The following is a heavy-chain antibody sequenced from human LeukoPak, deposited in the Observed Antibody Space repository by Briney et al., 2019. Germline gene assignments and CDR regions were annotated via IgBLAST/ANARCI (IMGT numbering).Heavy chain of an antibody. CDR2: INSDGSST. CDR3: ARDRKDETTVVSCHFDY. D-gene: IGHD4-23*01. Sequence: GGSLRLSCAASGFTFSSYWMHWVRQAPGKGLVWVSRINSDGSSTSYADSVKGRFTISRDNAKNTLYLQMNSLRAEDTAVYYCARDRKDETTVVSCHFDYWGQGTLVTVSS. J-gene: IGHJ4*02. CDR1: GFTFSSYW. V-gene: IGHV3-74*01.